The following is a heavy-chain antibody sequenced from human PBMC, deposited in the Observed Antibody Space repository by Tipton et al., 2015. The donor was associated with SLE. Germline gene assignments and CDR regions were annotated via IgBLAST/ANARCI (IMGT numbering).Heavy chain of an antibody. CDR1: CGSISGYY. CDR2: IHYSGST. Sequence: TLSLTCAVYCGSISGYYWSWIRQPPGKGLEWIGYIHYSGSTNYNPSLESRVTMSVDTSNNQFSLWLSSVTAADTAVYYCARTEWYQSFDYWGQGTLVTDSS. D-gene: IGHD2-2*01. J-gene: IGHJ4*02. V-gene: IGHV4-59*01. CDR3: ARTEWYQSFDY.